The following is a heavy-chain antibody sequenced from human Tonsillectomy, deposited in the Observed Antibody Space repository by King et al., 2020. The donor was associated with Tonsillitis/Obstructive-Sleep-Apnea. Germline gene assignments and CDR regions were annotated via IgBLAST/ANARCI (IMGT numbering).Heavy chain of an antibody. CDR2: INVDGITT. V-gene: IGHV3-43*02. D-gene: IGHD3-10*01. CDR1: GFTFDDYA. J-gene: IGHJ3*02. CDR3: AKDGVSDISHDAFDI. Sequence: VQLVESGGGVIQPGGSLRLSCAASGFTFDDYAMHWVRQAPGKGLEWVSLINVDGITTYYADSVKGRFTISRDDSKNSLYLQMNSLRTEDTALYYCAKDGVSDISHDAFDIWGQGTMVTVPS.